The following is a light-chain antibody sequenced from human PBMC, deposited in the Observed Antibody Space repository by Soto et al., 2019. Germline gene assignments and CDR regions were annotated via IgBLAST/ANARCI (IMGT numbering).Light chain of an antibody. Sequence: ETVLTQSPDTLSLSPGDRATLSCRASQRVSTSYLAWYQQKPGQAPRLLIYHASTRATGIPDRFSGSGSGTDFTLTISRLEPEDFAVYYCQQYGNSPRTFGPGTKVDIK. V-gene: IGKV3-20*01. CDR2: HAS. J-gene: IGKJ3*01. CDR1: QRVSTSY. CDR3: QQYGNSPRT.